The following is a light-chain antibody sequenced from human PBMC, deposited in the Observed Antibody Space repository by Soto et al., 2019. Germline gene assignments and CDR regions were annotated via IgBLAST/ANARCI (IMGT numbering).Light chain of an antibody. Sequence: DIQLTQSPSFVSASVGDRVTITCRASQGISSYLAWYQQKPGKAPKFLIHKVSTLVSGVPSRFSGGGSGTDFALTISSLEPEDIATYYCQQYDSLPLTFGQGTRLEIK. CDR1: QGISSY. CDR3: QQYDSLPLT. CDR2: KVS. V-gene: IGKV1-9*01. J-gene: IGKJ5*01.